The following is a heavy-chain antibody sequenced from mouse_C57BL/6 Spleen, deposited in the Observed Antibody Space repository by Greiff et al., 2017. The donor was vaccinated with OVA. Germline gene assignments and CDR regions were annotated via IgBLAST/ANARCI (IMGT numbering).Heavy chain of an antibody. CDR1: GFTFSDYG. CDR2: ISSGSSTI. Sequence: EVMLVESGGGLVKPGGSLKLSCAASGFTFSDYGMHWVRPAPEKGLEWVAYISSGSSTIYYADTVKGRFTISRDNAKNTLFLQMTSLRSEDTAMYYCARKEGRRAWFAYWGQGTLVTVSA. V-gene: IGHV5-17*01. J-gene: IGHJ3*01. CDR3: ARKEGRRAWFAY. D-gene: IGHD3-3*01.